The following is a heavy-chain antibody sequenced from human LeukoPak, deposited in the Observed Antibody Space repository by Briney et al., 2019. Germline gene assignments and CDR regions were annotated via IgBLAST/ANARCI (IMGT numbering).Heavy chain of an antibody. J-gene: IGHJ4*02. D-gene: IGHD2-21*02. CDR2: INPNSGGT. Sequence: ASVKVSCKASGYTFTGYYMHWVRQAPGQGLEWMGWINPNSGGTNYAQKFQGRVTMTRDTSFSTAYMELSRLRSDDTAVYYCARDFCGGDCYSGFDYWGQGTLVTVSS. CDR3: ARDFCGGDCYSGFDY. CDR1: GYTFTGYY. V-gene: IGHV1-2*02.